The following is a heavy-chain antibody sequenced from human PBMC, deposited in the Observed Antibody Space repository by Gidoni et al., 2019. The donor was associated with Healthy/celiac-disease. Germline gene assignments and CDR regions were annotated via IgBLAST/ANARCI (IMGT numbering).Heavy chain of an antibody. CDR1: GGTFSTSA. J-gene: IGHJ6*02. V-gene: IGHV1-69*01. CDR2: IIPIFGTA. CDR3: ARELHPATSVITIFGVVHYYYGMDV. Sequence: QAQLVQSGAEVKKPGSSVKVSCKASGGTFSTSAISWVRQAPGQGLEWMGAIIPIFGTANDAQKFQDRVTITADESTSTAYRELSSLISEDTAVYYCARELHPATSVITIFGVVHYYYGMDVWGQGTTVTVSS. D-gene: IGHD3-3*01.